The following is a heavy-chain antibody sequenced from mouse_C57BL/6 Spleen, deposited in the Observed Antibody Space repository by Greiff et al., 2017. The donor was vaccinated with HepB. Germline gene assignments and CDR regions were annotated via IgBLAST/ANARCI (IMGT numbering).Heavy chain of an antibody. J-gene: IGHJ2*01. CDR2: IDPENGDT. CDR1: GFNIKDDY. V-gene: IGHV14-4*01. D-gene: IGHD1-1*01. Sequence: EVQLQQSGAELVRPGASVKLSCTASGFNIKDDYMHWVKQRPEQGLEWIGWIDPENGDTEYASKFQGKATITADTSSNTAYLQLSSLTSEDTAVYYCTTSNYYGSSLFDYWGQGTTLTVSS. CDR3: TTSNYYGSSLFDY.